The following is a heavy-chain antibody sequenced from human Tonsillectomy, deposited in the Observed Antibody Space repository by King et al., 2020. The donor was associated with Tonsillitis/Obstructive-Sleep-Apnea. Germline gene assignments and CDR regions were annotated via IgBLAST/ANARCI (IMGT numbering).Heavy chain of an antibody. CDR3: ARHDGPYCGGDCYFGTDY. V-gene: IGHV4-39*01. D-gene: IGHD2-21*01. Sequence: LQLQESGPGLVKPSETLSLTCTVSSCSISSSSNYWGWIRQPPGKGLEWIGSIYYTWSTYYNPSLKSRVTISVDTSKNHFSLKLTSVTAADTAVYYCARHDGPYCGGDCYFGTDYWGQGTLVTVSS. CDR2: IYYTWST. CDR1: SCSISSSSNY. J-gene: IGHJ4*02.